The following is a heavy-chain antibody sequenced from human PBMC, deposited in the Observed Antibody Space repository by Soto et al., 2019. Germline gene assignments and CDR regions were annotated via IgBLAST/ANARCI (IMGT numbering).Heavy chain of an antibody. V-gene: IGHV1-24*01. CDR3: ATGLTIFGEVAADY. J-gene: IGHJ4*02. CDR2: FDPEDGET. Sequence: ASVKVSCKVSGYTLTELSMHWVRQAPGKGLEWMGGFDPEDGETIYAQKFQGRVTMTEDTSTDTAYMELSSLRSEDTAVYYCATGLTIFGEVAADYWGQGTLVTVSS. D-gene: IGHD3-3*01. CDR1: GYTLTELS.